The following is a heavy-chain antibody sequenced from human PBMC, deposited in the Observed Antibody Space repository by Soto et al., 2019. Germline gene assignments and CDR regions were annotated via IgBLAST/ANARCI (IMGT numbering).Heavy chain of an antibody. CDR1: GFIFSSYG. CDR3: AREPYSNYVMDV. D-gene: IGHD4-4*01. J-gene: IGHJ6*02. CDR2: IWYDGSNK. V-gene: IGHV3-33*01. Sequence: QVQLVESGGGVVPPGGSLRLSCVASGFIFSSYGMYWVRQAPGKGLEWVGVIWYDGSNKYYGDSVKDRFTISRDNSKNTLYLQMSSLRAEDTAVYYCAREPYSNYVMDVWGQGTTVTVSS.